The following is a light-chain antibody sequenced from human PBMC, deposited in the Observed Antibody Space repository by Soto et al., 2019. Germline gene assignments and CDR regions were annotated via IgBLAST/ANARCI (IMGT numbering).Light chain of an antibody. CDR1: QSVYSTY. J-gene: IGKJ4*01. Sequence: EIVLTQSPGTLSLSPGERATLSCRASQSVYSTYLAWYQQKPGQAPGLLISGASSRAPGIPDRFSGSGSGTEFTLTISRLEPEDFAVYYCQQYGTSPPLTFGGGTKVEIK. V-gene: IGKV3-20*01. CDR3: QQYGTSPPLT. CDR2: GAS.